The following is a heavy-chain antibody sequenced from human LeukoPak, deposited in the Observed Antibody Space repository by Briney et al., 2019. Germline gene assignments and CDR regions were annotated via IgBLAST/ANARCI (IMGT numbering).Heavy chain of an antibody. CDR2: ISSNGGST. V-gene: IGHV3-64*01. CDR1: GFPFSRCA. D-gene: IGHD1-26*01. CDR3: ARSVRYSGSYFDY. Sequence: GSPRPPCAAFGFPFSRCANEWVRQAPGEGLEYVSTISSNGGSTYYANSVKGRFTISRDNSKNTLYLQMGSLRAEDMAVYYCARSVRYSGSYFDYWGQGTLVTVSS. J-gene: IGHJ4*02.